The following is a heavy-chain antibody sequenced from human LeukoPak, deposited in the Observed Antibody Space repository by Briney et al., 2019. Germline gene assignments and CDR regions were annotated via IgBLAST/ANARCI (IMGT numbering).Heavy chain of an antibody. Sequence: GGSLRLSCAASEFTFSSYWMSWVRQAPGKGLEWVANIKQDGSEKYYVDSVKGRFTISRDNAKNSLYLQMNSLRAKDTAVYYCAREANTVYYFDYWGQGTLVTVSS. CDR1: EFTFSSYW. V-gene: IGHV3-7*03. J-gene: IGHJ4*02. CDR2: IKQDGSEK. CDR3: AREANTVYYFDY. D-gene: IGHD4-11*01.